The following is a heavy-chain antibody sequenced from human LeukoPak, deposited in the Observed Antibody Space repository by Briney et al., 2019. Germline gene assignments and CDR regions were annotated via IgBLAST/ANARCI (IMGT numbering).Heavy chain of an antibody. CDR1: GYTLTELS. CDR3: AAQNYFSGSYCVDY. D-gene: IGHD1-26*01. J-gene: IGHJ4*02. CDR2: FDPEDGET. Sequence: ASVKVSCKVSGYTLTELSMHWVRQAPGKGLEWMGGFDPEDGETIYAQKFQGRVTMTEDTSTDTAYMGLSSLRSEDTAVYYCAAQNYFSGSYCVDYWGQGTLVTVSS. V-gene: IGHV1-24*01.